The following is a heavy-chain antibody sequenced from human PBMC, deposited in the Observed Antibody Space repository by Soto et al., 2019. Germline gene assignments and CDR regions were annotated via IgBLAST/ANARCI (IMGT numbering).Heavy chain of an antibody. CDR2: ISYDGSNK. D-gene: IGHD5-18*01. V-gene: IGHV3-30*14. CDR1: GFTFSSYA. J-gene: IGHJ4*02. Sequence: PGGSLRLSCAASGFTFSSYAMHWVRQAPGKGLEWVAVISYDGSNKYYADSVKGRFTISRDNSKNTLYLQMNSLRAEDMAVYYCAKDLPPRGYSYGYPSDYWGQGTLVTISS. CDR3: AKDLPPRGYSYGYPSDY.